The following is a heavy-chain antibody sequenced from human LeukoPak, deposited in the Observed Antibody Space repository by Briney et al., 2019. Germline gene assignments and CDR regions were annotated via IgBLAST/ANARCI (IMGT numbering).Heavy chain of an antibody. CDR3: ARDGAGNRYWFDP. CDR2: INPNSGGT. Sequence: ASVKVSCKASGYTFTGYHMHWVRQAPGQGLEWMGWINPNSGGTNSAQKFQGRVTMTRDTSISTAYMELSRLRSDDTAVYYCARDGAGNRYWFDPWGQGTLVTASS. D-gene: IGHD3-16*01. CDR1: GYTFTGYH. J-gene: IGHJ5*02. V-gene: IGHV1-2*02.